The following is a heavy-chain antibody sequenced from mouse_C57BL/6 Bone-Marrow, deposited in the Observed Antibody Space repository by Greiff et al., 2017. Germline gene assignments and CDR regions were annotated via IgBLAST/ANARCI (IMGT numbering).Heavy chain of an antibody. CDR1: GYTFTDYE. J-gene: IGHJ4*01. D-gene: IGHD6-1*01. Sequence: VQLQQSGAELVRPGASVTLSCKASGYTFTDYEMHWVKQTPVHGLEWIGAIDPETGGTAYNQKFKGKGILTADKASSTAYMELRSLTSEDSAVYSCTRHDGLHMDYWGQGTSVTVSS. CDR3: TRHDGLHMDY. V-gene: IGHV1-15*01. CDR2: IDPETGGT.